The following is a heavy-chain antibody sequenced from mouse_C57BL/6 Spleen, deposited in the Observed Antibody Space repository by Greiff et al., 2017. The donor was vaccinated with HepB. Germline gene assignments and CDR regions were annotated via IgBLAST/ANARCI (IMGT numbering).Heavy chain of an antibody. J-gene: IGHJ4*01. CDR3: AKGPIYDYDEGDYYAMDY. CDR1: GFTFSSYA. CDR2: ISDGGSYT. D-gene: IGHD2-4*01. V-gene: IGHV5-4*03. Sequence: EVMLVESGGGLVKPGGSLKLSCAASGFTFSSYAMSWVRQTPEKRLEWVATISDGGSYTYYPDNVKGRFTISRDNAKNNLYLQMSHLKSEDTAMYYCAKGPIYDYDEGDYYAMDYWGQGTSVTVSS.